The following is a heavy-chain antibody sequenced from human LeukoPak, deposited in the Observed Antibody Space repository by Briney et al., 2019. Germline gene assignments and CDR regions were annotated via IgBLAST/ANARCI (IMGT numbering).Heavy chain of an antibody. CDR2: TWSDGSNK. D-gene: IGHD6-13*01. CDR1: GFTFSSYG. Sequence: PGGSLRLSCAASGFTFSSYGMHWVRQAPGKGLEWVAVTWSDGSNKYHADSVKGRFTISRDNSKNTLYLQMNSLRVEDTAVYYCARGASIAAAGTGEKSNWFDPWGQGTLVTVSS. V-gene: IGHV3-33*01. CDR3: ARGASIAAAGTGEKSNWFDP. J-gene: IGHJ5*02.